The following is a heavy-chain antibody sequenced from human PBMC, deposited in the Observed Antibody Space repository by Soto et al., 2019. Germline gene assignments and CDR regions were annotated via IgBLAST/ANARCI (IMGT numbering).Heavy chain of an antibody. Sequence: LVTLSLTCTVSGGSISSYYWSWIRQPPGKGLEWIGYIYYSGSTNYNPSLKSRVTISVDTSKNQFSLKLSSVTAADTAVYYCARSYCSGGSCYSEPAAGYYYMDVWGKGTTVTVSS. CDR2: IYYSGST. D-gene: IGHD2-15*01. V-gene: IGHV4-59*01. CDR1: GGSISSYY. J-gene: IGHJ6*03. CDR3: ARSYCSGGSCYSEPAAGYYYMDV.